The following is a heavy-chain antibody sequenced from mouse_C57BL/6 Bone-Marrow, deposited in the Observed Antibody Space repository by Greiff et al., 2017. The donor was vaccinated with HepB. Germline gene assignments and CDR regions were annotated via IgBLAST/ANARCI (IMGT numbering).Heavy chain of an antibody. J-gene: IGHJ2*01. CDR3: ASLYYDYDDYFDY. D-gene: IGHD2-4*01. CDR2: IWTGGGT. Sequence: VMLVESGPGLVAPSQSLSITCTVSGFSFTSYAISWVRQPPGKGLEWLGVIWTGGGTNYNSALKSRLSISKDNSKSQVFLKMNSLQTDDTARYYCASLYYDYDDYFDYWGQGTTLTVSS. V-gene: IGHV2-9-1*01. CDR1: GFSFTSYA.